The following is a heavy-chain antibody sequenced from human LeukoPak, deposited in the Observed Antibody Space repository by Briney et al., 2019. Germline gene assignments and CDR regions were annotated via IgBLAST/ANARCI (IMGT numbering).Heavy chain of an antibody. J-gene: IGHJ4*02. V-gene: IGHV3-21*01. CDR3: ARDGIAAAGAFDY. CDR1: GFTFSSYS. D-gene: IGHD6-13*01. Sequence: GGSLRLSCAASGFTFSSYSMNWVRQAPGKGLEWVSSISSSSSYIYYADSVKGRFTISRDNAKNSLYLQMNSLRAEDTAVYYCARDGIAAAGAFDYWGQGTLVTVSS. CDR2: ISSSSSYI.